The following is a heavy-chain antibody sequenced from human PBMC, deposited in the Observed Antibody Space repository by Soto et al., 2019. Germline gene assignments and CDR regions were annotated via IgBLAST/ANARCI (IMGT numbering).Heavy chain of an antibody. Sequence: SVKVSCKASGGTFRSYTISWVRQAPVQGLEWMGRIIPILGIANYAQKFQGRVTITADKSTSTAYMELSSLRSEDTAVYYCATGGDYRVVYHYMDVWGKGTTDTVSS. J-gene: IGHJ6*03. CDR2: IIPILGIA. D-gene: IGHD4-4*01. CDR3: ATGGDYRVVYHYMDV. V-gene: IGHV1-69*02. CDR1: GGTFRSYT.